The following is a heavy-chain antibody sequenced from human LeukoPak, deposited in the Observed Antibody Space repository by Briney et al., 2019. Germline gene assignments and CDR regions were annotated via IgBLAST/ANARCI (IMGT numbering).Heavy chain of an antibody. J-gene: IGHJ1*01. CDR1: GFTFSSYA. Sequence: GGSLRLSCAASGFTFSSYAMSWVRQAPGKGLEWVSAISGGGGSTYYADSVKGRFTISRDNSKNTLYLQMNSLRAEDTAVYYCAKPGYSSGWYFEYFQHWGQGTLVTVSS. D-gene: IGHD6-19*01. V-gene: IGHV3-23*01. CDR2: ISGGGGST. CDR3: AKPGYSSGWYFEYFQH.